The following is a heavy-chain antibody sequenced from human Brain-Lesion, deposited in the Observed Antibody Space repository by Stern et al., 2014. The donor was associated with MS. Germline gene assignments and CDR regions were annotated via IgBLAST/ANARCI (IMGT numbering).Heavy chain of an antibody. V-gene: IGHV1-24*01. CDR1: GSTLTELS. CDR3: ATDLQQPLVDTFDI. CDR2: FDPGDGES. Sequence: VQLVESGAEVKKPGASGKVSCKVSGSTLTELSMHWVRQAPGKGLAWLGGFDPGDGESIYEQKFQGRVTMTEDTSTDTAYMELSSLRSEDTAIYYCATDLQQPLVDTFDIWGQGTMVTVSS. D-gene: IGHD6-13*01. J-gene: IGHJ3*02.